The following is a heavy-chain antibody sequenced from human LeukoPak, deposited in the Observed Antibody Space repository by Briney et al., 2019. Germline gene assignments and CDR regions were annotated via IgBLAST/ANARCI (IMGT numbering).Heavy chain of an antibody. CDR1: GFTFSSYA. V-gene: IGHV3-23*01. J-gene: IGHJ4*02. Sequence: GGSLRLSCAASGFTFSSYAMSWVRQAPGKGLEWVSAISGSGGSTYYADSVKGRFTISRDNSKNTLYLQMKSLRAEDTAVYYCAKDRLSYYDFWSGYPYYFDYWGQGTLVTVSS. CDR3: AKDRLSYYDFWSGYPYYFDY. D-gene: IGHD3-3*01. CDR2: ISGSGGST.